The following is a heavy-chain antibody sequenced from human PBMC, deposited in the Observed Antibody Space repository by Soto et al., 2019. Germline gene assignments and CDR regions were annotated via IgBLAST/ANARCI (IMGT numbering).Heavy chain of an antibody. CDR3: ARGPSSLTRFDY. J-gene: IGHJ4*02. V-gene: IGHV3-30-3*01. D-gene: IGHD2-2*01. Sequence: SGGSLRLSCAASGFTFSSYAMHWVRQAPGKGLEWVAVISYDGSNKYYADSVKGRFTISRDNSKSTLYLQMNSLRAEDTAVYYCARGPSSLTRFDYWGQGTLVTVSS. CDR1: GFTFSSYA. CDR2: ISYDGSNK.